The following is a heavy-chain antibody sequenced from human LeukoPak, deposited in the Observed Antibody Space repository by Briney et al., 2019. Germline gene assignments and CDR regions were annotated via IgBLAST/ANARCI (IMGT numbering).Heavy chain of an antibody. V-gene: IGHV1-2*02. CDR3: ARGGFGYDSSGPIWFQH. D-gene: IGHD3-22*01. CDR2: INPNSGGT. Sequence: GASVKVSCKASGYTFTGYYMHWVRQAPGQGLEWMGWINPNSGGTNYAQKFQGRVTMTRDTSISTAYMELSRPRSDDTAVYYCARGGFGYDSSGPIWFQHGGRGTLVTVSS. J-gene: IGHJ1*01. CDR1: GYTFTGYY.